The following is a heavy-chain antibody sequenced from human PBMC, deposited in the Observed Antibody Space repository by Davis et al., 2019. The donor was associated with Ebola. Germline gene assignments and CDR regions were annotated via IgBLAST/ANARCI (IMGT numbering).Heavy chain of an antibody. V-gene: IGHV4-59*01. CDR3: ATRAGAGTER. CDR2: IYYSGTT. CDR1: GGSISSYY. D-gene: IGHD1-14*01. Sequence: MPSETLSLTCTVAGGSISSYYWSWIRQPPGKGLEWIGYIYYSGTTNYNPSLKSRVTITVDTSKTQFSLKLSSVTAGDTAVYYCATRAGAGTERWGQGTLVTVSS. J-gene: IGHJ4*02.